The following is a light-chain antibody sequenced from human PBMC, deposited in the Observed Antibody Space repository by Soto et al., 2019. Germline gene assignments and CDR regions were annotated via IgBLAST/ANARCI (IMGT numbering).Light chain of an antibody. CDR3: CSYAGEYIYL. CDR1: SSDVGAYNF. V-gene: IGLV2-11*01. CDR2: DVN. J-gene: IGLJ1*01. Sequence: QSVLTQPRSVSGSPGQSVTISCTGSSSDVGAYNFASWYQQHPGAAPKLLIHDVNKRPPGVPDRFSASKSGNKASLTISGLQAEDEADYYCCSYAGEYIYLFGSGTKFTV.